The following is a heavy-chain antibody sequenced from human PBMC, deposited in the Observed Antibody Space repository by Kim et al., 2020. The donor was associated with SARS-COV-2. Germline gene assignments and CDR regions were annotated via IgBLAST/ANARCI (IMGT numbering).Heavy chain of an antibody. J-gene: IGHJ4*02. CDR1: GFTFSSYA. CDR3: AKEGFRWPGNVRGKLYYFDY. V-gene: IGHV3-23*01. Sequence: GGSLRLSCAASGFTFSSYAMSWVRQAPGKGLEWVSAISGSGGSTYYADSVKGRFTISRDNSKNTLYLQMNSLRAEDTAVYYCAKEGFRWPGNVRGKLYYFDYWGQGTLVTVSS. CDR2: ISGSGGST. D-gene: IGHD3-10*01.